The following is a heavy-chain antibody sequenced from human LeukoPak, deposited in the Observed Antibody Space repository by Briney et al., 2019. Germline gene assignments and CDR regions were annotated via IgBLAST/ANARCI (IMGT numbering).Heavy chain of an antibody. V-gene: IGHV3-30*02. Sequence: PGGSLRLSCAASGFTFSDYYMSWIRQAPGKGLEWLAFIRYDGSDSYYADSVKGRFTISRDNAKNSLYLQMNSLRADDTAVYYCARFAAGGSYYYYMDVWGKGTTVSVSS. CDR2: IRYDGSDS. CDR1: GFTFSDYY. J-gene: IGHJ6*03. CDR3: ARFAAGGSYYYYMDV. D-gene: IGHD3-10*01.